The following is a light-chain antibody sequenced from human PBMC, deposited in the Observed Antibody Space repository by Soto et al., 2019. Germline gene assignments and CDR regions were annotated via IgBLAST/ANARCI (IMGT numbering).Light chain of an antibody. CDR1: QAIRNS. CDR3: LQFDFFPPT. Sequence: DIRMTQSPSSLSASVGDRVTITCRASQAIRNSLGWYQQKPGKAPKRLIYATSILEGGVPPRFNGSRSATEFNLTITILQPEDFATYYCLQFDFFPPTFGGGTKVEF. CDR2: ATS. V-gene: IGKV1-17*01. J-gene: IGKJ4*01.